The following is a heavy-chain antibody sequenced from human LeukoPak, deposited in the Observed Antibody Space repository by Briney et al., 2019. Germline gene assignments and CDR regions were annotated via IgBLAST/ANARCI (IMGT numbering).Heavy chain of an antibody. CDR2: IYSGGST. CDR1: GFTVSSSY. V-gene: IGHV3-66*01. Sequence: PGGSLRLSCAASGFTVSSSYMSWVRQAPGKGLEWVSVIYSGGSTYYADSVKGRFTISRDNSKNTLYLQMNSLRAEDTAVYYCARDVSGYDSGAYYYGMDVWGQGTTDTVSS. D-gene: IGHD5-12*01. CDR3: ARDVSGYDSGAYYYGMDV. J-gene: IGHJ6*02.